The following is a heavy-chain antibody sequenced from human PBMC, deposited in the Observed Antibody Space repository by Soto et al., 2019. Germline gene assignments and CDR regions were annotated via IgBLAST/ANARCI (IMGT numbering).Heavy chain of an antibody. V-gene: IGHV3-33*01. Sequence: GGSLRLSCAASGFTFNAYAMHWVRQAPGKGLEWMAIIWYDGSNKYYGDSVKGRFTISRDNSKNVLYLQMNSLRDDDTAVYYCARGLGGYEILRGGDYYYAMDVWGQGTTVTVSS. CDR3: ARGLGGYEILRGGDYYYAMDV. D-gene: IGHD3-9*01. CDR1: GFTFNAYA. J-gene: IGHJ6*02. CDR2: IWYDGSNK.